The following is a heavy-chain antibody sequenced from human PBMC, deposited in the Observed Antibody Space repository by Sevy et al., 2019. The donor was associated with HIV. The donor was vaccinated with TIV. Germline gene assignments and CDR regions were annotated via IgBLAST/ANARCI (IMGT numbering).Heavy chain of an antibody. V-gene: IGHV3-13*01. CDR1: GFTFSSYD. D-gene: IGHD6-19*01. Sequence: GGSLRLSCAASGFTFSSYDMHWVRQATGKGLEWVSAIGTAGDTYYPGSVKGRFTISRENDKNSLYLQMNSLRAGDTAVYYCARAVAGYYFDYWGQGTLVTVSS. CDR3: ARAVAGYYFDY. CDR2: IGTAGDT. J-gene: IGHJ4*02.